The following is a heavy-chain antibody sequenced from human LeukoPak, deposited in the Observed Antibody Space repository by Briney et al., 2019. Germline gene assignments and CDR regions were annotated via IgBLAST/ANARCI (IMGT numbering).Heavy chain of an antibody. J-gene: IGHJ4*02. CDR3: ARDRDSVTDY. CDR2: IRYDGSNK. CDR1: GFTFSSYG. Sequence: GGSLRLSCAASGFTFSSYGMHWVRQAPGKGLEWVAFIRYDGSNKYYADSVKGRFTISRDNAKNSLYLQMNSLRAEDTAVYYCARDRDSVTDYWGQGTLVTVSS. D-gene: IGHD5/OR15-5a*01. V-gene: IGHV3-30*02.